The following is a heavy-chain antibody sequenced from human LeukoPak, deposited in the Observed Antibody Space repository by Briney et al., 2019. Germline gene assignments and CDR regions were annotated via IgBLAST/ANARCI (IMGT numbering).Heavy chain of an antibody. Sequence: PSETLSLTCAVYGGSFSGYYWSWIRQPPGKGLEWIGEINHSGSTNYNPSLKSRVTISVGTSKNQFSLKLSSVTAADTAVYYCARGRVAAAGTPRIWYFDLWGRGTLVTVSS. CDR1: GGSFSGYY. CDR3: ARGRVAAAGTPRIWYFDL. CDR2: INHSGST. J-gene: IGHJ2*01. V-gene: IGHV4-34*01. D-gene: IGHD6-13*01.